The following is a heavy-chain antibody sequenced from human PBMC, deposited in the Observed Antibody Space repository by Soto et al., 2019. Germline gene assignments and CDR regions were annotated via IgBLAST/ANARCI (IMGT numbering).Heavy chain of an antibody. CDR1: GGSVSSGSYY. Sequence: SETLSLTCTVSGGSVSSGSYYWSWIRQPPGKGLEWIGYIYYSGSTNYNPSLKSRGTISVDTSKNQFSLKLSSVTAADTAVYYCAREYSSSSSFDYWGQGTLVTVSS. J-gene: IGHJ4*02. V-gene: IGHV4-61*01. D-gene: IGHD6-6*01. CDR2: IYYSGST. CDR3: AREYSSSSSFDY.